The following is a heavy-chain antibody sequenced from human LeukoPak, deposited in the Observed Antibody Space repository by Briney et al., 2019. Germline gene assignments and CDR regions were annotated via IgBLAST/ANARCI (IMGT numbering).Heavy chain of an antibody. D-gene: IGHD2-2*03. Sequence: GGSLRLSCAASGFTFSSYVMHWVRQAPGKGLEWVAVIWYDGSNKYYADSVKGRFTISRDNSKNTLYLQMNSLRAEDTAVYFCARGTGYCSSTSCPRAYFDYWGQGTLVTVSS. V-gene: IGHV3-33*01. CDR2: IWYDGSNK. CDR1: GFTFSSYV. J-gene: IGHJ4*02. CDR3: ARGTGYCSSTSCPRAYFDY.